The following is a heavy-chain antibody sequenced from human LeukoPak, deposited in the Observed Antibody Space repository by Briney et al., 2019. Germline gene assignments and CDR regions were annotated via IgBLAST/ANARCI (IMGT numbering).Heavy chain of an antibody. CDR3: ATGLGYCSGGSCALGDY. J-gene: IGHJ4*02. CDR1: GYTFTSYG. V-gene: IGHV1-24*01. Sequence: ASVKVSCKASGYTFTSYGISWVRQAPGKGLEWMGGFDPEDGETIYAQKFQGRVTMTEDTSTDTAYMELSSLRSEDTAVYYCATGLGYCSGGSCALGDYWGQGTLVTVSS. D-gene: IGHD2-15*01. CDR2: FDPEDGET.